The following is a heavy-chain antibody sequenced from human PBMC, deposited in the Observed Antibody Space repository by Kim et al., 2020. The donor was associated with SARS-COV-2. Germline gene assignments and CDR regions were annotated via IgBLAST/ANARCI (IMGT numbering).Heavy chain of an antibody. V-gene: IGHV1-2*02. J-gene: IGHJ4*02. Sequence: ASVKVSCKTSGYTFTMYYIHWMRQAPGQGLEWVGWIKSNDGATNYAERFQGRVTMTRDTSITTAYMELSNLRSDDTAVYYCARSGYYYDNGGRSPCDSWGQGTLVTVSS. CDR2: IKSNDGAT. CDR1: GYTFTMYY. D-gene: IGHD3-22*01. CDR3: ARSGYYYDNGGRSPCDS.